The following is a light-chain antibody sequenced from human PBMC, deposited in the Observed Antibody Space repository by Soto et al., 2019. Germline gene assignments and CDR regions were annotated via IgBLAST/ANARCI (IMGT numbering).Light chain of an antibody. J-gene: IGLJ2*01. CDR2: EVS. CDR1: SSDVGGYNY. V-gene: IGLV2-8*01. Sequence: QSALTQPPSASGSPGQSVTISCTGTSSDVGGYNYVSWYQQHPGKAPKLMIYEVSKRPSGVPDRFSGSKSGNTASLTVSGLQAEDEADYYCSSDAGSNNFRVFGGGTKVTVL. CDR3: SSDAGSNNFRV.